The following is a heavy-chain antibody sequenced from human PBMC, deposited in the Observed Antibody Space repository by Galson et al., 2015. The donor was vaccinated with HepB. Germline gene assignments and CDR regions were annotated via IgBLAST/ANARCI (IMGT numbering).Heavy chain of an antibody. V-gene: IGHV1-2*02. J-gene: IGHJ4*02. CDR3: ARARDPQLVQVDY. CDR1: GYTFTGYY. Sequence: SVKVSCKASGYTFTGYYMHWVRQAPGQGLEWMGWINPNSGGTNYAQKFQGRVTMTRDTSISTAYMELSRLRSDDTAVYYCARARDPQLVQVDYWGQGTLVTVSS. CDR2: INPNSGGT. D-gene: IGHD6-13*01.